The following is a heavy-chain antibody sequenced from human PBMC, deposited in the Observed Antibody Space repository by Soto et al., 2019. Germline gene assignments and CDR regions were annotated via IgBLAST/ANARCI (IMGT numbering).Heavy chain of an antibody. Sequence: APTLVTWSETRPLTCAVYSFSLSNARMGVIWVPHPPVSALEWLAHIFSNDERSYSTSLKSRLTISKDTSKSQVVFTMTNMDRVDTATYYCARIQRGHSYGYPTPYADDWGQGTLVTVSS. V-gene: IGHV2-26*01. D-gene: IGHD5-18*01. CDR3: ARIQRGHSYGYPTPYADD. CDR2: IFSNDER. J-gene: IGHJ4*02. CDR1: SFSLSNARMG.